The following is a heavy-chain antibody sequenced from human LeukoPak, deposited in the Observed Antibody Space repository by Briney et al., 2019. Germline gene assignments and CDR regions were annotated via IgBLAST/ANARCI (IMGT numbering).Heavy chain of an antibody. CDR3: ARFAGSDYTGSFDL. V-gene: IGHV3-33*01. CDR1: GFRFSTYG. D-gene: IGHD3-10*01. Sequence: PGGSLRLSCAGSGFRFSTYGMHWVRQAPGKGLEWLGYVWFDGSNSDYVDPVKGRFTISRDNSKNTVFLQMNSLRAEDTAVCHCARFAGSDYTGSFDLWGQGTPVTVSS. CDR2: VWFDGSNS. J-gene: IGHJ4*02.